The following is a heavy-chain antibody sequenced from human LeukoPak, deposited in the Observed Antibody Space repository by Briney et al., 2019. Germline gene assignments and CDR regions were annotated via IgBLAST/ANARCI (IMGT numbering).Heavy chain of an antibody. CDR3: ARDWRLRGSSERGAFDI. CDR1: GYTFTSYY. D-gene: IGHD1-26*01. CDR2: INPSGGST. V-gene: IGHV1-46*01. Sequence: GASVKVSCKASGYTFTSYYMHWVRQAPGQGLEWMGIINPSGGSTSYAQKFQGRVTMTRDMSTSTVYMELSSLRSEDTAVYYCARDWRLRGSSERGAFDIWGQGTMVTVSS. J-gene: IGHJ3*02.